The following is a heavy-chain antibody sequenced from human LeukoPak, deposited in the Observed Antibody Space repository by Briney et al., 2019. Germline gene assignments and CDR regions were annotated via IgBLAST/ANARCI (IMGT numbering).Heavy chain of an antibody. Sequence: PGGSLRLSCAASGFTFSDYYMSWIRQAPGKGLEWVSYISSSGSTIYYADSVKGRFTISRGNAKNSLYLQMNSLRAEDTAVYYCARDSEMATTNYYYYYYMDVWGKGTTVTISS. V-gene: IGHV3-11*01. CDR3: ARDSEMATTNYYYYYYMDV. CDR2: ISSSGSTI. D-gene: IGHD5-24*01. CDR1: GFTFSDYY. J-gene: IGHJ6*03.